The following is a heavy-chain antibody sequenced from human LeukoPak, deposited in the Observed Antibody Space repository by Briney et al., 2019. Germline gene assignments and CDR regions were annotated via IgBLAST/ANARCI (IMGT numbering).Heavy chain of an antibody. V-gene: IGHV3-48*03. CDR2: ISSSAVTI. J-gene: IGHJ4*02. Sequence: GGSLRLSCAASGFTFRTYEMNWVRQAPGKGLEWVSYISSSAVTIYYAASVKGRFTVSRDNANGSLYLHLDSLRAEDTAVYYCARVDMGAADYWGQGTLVTVSS. D-gene: IGHD1-26*01. CDR1: GFTFRTYE. CDR3: ARVDMGAADY.